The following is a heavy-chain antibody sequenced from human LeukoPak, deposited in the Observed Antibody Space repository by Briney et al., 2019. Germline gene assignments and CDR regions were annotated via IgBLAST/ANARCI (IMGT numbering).Heavy chain of an antibody. CDR1: GFIFSNYG. Sequence: PGGSLRLSCAASGFIFSNYGMNWVRQPPGKGLEWIGSIYYTRSTYYNPSLKSRVTISVDTSKNQFSLKLTSVTAADTAVYYCARGVTMIVVVIHDWYFDLWGRGTLVTVSS. D-gene: IGHD3-22*01. J-gene: IGHJ2*01. CDR3: ARGVTMIVVVIHDWYFDL. CDR2: IYYTRST. V-gene: IGHV4-39*01.